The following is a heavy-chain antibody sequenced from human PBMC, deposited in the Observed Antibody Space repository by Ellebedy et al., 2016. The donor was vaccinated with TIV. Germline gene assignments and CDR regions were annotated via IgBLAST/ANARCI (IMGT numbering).Heavy chain of an antibody. J-gene: IGHJ6*02. V-gene: IGHV1-2*04. D-gene: IGHD6-13*01. CDR2: INPNSGGT. CDR1: GYTFTGYY. CDR3: ARDFSSSWYGFGTSGMDA. Sequence: ASVKVSCXASGYTFTGYYMHWVRQAPGQGLEWMGWINPNSGGTNYAQKFQGWVTMTRDTSISTAYMELSRLRSDDTAVYYCARDFSSSWYGFGTSGMDAWGQGTTVTVSS.